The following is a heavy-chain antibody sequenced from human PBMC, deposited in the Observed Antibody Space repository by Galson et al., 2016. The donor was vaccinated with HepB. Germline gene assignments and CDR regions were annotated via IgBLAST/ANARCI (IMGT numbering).Heavy chain of an antibody. CDR2: IYHSGST. J-gene: IGHJ4*02. CDR1: GGSISSSNW. Sequence: SETLSLTCTVSGGSISSSNWWTWVRQCPGKGLEWIGEIYHSGSTKYNPSLKSRVTISVDTSNNQFSLKLSSVTAADTAVYYCASYDYLWGSYRRHFDSWGQGTLVTVSS. D-gene: IGHD3-16*02. V-gene: IGHV4-4*02. CDR3: ASYDYLWGSYRRHFDS.